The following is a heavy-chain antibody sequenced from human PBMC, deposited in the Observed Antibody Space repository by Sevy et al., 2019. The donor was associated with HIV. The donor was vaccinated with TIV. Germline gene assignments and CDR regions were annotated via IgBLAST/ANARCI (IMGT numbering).Heavy chain of an antibody. Sequence: GGSLRLSCAASGFTFSNYWMSWVRQAPGKGLECVANINQDGSEKYYLDSVKGRFIVSRDNAKNSLYLQMNSLRAEDSAVYYCAREQIAVSKSDYFDSWGQGTLVTVPS. CDR1: GFTFSNYW. CDR3: AREQIAVSKSDYFDS. D-gene: IGHD2-15*01. CDR2: INQDGSEK. V-gene: IGHV3-7*01. J-gene: IGHJ4*02.